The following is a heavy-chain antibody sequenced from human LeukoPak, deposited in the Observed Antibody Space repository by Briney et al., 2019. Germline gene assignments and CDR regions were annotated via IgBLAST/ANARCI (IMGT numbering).Heavy chain of an antibody. J-gene: IGHJ3*02. Sequence: GGSLRLSCAASGFTVSSYFMSWVRQAPGKGPEWVSVIHSGGSTLYADSVKGRFTISRHNSKNTLYLQVNSLRAEDTALYFCARGGSSGNDYSSFDIWGQGTMVTVSS. D-gene: IGHD5-12*01. CDR3: ARGGSSGNDYSSFDI. CDR1: GFTVSSYF. CDR2: IHSGGST. V-gene: IGHV3-53*04.